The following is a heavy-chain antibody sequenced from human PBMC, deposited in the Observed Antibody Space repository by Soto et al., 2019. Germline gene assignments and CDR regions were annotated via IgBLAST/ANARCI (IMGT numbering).Heavy chain of an antibody. CDR2: FYYSGST. CDR3: VRLRYCSSTSCHRFDP. J-gene: IGHJ5*02. D-gene: IGHD2-2*02. V-gene: IGHV4-31*03. CDR1: GGSISSSGYY. Sequence: SETLSLTCTVSGGSISSSGYYWSWIRQHPGKGLEWIGHFYYSGSTYYNPSLKSRVTISVDTSKNQFSLKLSSVTAADTAVYYCVRLRYCSSTSCHRFDPWGQGTLVTVSS.